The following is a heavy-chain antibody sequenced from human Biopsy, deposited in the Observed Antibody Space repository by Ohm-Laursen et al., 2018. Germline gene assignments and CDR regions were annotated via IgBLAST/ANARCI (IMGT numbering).Heavy chain of an antibody. CDR1: NFTFSSYA. V-gene: IGHV3-23*01. J-gene: IGHJ4*02. Sequence: SLRLSCAAANFTFSSYAMSWVRQAPGKGLEWVSTISGSGGNTYYADSVRGRSTVSRDGSKSTLYLQMSSLSAEDAAFYYCAKGGYCTTSSCYMDLDYWGQGTLVTVSS. CDR2: ISGSGGNT. CDR3: AKGGYCTTSSCYMDLDY. D-gene: IGHD2-2*02.